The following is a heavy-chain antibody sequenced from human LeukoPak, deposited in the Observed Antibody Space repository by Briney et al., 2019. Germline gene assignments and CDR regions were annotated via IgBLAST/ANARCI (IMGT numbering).Heavy chain of an antibody. D-gene: IGHD5/OR15-5a*01. CDR2: VYYSGST. CDR3: ARNSSTIVSRMRPAIGFDS. V-gene: IGHV4-39*01. Sequence: PSETLSLTCTVSGGSITGGSYYWAWIRQSPGKGLEWIGSVYYSGSTHYSSSLKSRVTISVDTSKNLFSLRLNSVTAADTAIYYCARNSSTIVSRMRPAIGFDSWGQGTRATVSS. CDR1: GGSITGGSYY. J-gene: IGHJ4*02.